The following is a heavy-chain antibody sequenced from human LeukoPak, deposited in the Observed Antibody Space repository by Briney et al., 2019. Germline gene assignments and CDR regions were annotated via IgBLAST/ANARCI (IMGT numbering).Heavy chain of an antibody. CDR2: IRYDGSNK. CDR1: GFTFSSYG. V-gene: IGHV3-30*02. J-gene: IGHJ5*02. CDR3: AKGYDFWSAQDFFDP. D-gene: IGHD3-3*01. Sequence: GGSLRLSCAASGFTFSSYGIDWVRQAPGKGLEWVAFIRYDGSNKFYADSVKGRFTISRDNSKNTLYLEMNSLRTEDTAVYYCAKGYDFWSAQDFFDPWGQGTLVTVSS.